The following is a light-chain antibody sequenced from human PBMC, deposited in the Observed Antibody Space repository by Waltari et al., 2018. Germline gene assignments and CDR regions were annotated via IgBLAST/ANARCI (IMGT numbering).Light chain of an antibody. V-gene: IGLV2-23*02. Sequence: QSALTQPASVSGSPGQSITISCTVRRSAVGSSTLVSWYLQHPGKAPKLIIYEVTKRPSGVSNRFSGSKSGNTASLTISGLQAEDEADYYCYSYAGGRVFGTGTKVTVL. CDR1: RSAVGSSTL. CDR3: YSYAGGRV. J-gene: IGLJ1*01. CDR2: EVT.